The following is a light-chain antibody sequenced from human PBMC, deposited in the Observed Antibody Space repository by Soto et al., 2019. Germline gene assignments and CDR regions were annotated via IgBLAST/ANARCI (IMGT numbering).Light chain of an antibody. CDR2: SNN. V-gene: IGLV1-44*01. CDR1: SSNIGSNT. J-gene: IGLJ2*01. CDR3: VAWDDSLNGYVV. Sequence: QSVLTQPASASGTPGQRVTISCSGISSNIGSNTVTWYQQLPGTAPKLVIYSNNQRPSGVPDRFSGSKSGTSASLAISGLQSEDEADYYCVAWDDSLNGYVVFGGGTKRAVL.